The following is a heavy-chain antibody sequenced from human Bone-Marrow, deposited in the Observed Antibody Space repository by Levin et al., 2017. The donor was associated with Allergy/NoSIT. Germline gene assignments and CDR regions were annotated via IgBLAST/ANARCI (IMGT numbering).Heavy chain of an antibody. J-gene: IGHJ6*03. D-gene: IGHD3-16*01. CDR1: RFTFSDYY. Sequence: LSLTCAASRFTFSDYYMSWIRQAPGKGLEWVSYISSSGSTIFYADSVEGRFTISRDNAKNSLYLQINSLRAEDTAVYYCARAYRTLGVYYMDVWGKGTTVTVSS. CDR3: ARAYRTLGVYYMDV. CDR2: ISSSGSTI. V-gene: IGHV3-11*01.